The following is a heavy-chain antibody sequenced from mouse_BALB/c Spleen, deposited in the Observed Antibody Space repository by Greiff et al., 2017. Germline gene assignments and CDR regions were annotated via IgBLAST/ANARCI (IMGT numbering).Heavy chain of an antibody. Sequence: EVQLQESGPGLVKPSQSLSLTCSVTGYSITSGYYWNWIRQFPGNKLEWMGYISYDGSNNYNPSLKNRISITRDTSKNQFFLKLNSVTTEDTATYYCATYDGYWYFDVWGAGTTVTVSS. D-gene: IGHD2-3*01. V-gene: IGHV3-6*02. J-gene: IGHJ1*01. CDR3: ATYDGYWYFDV. CDR1: GYSITSGYY. CDR2: ISYDGSN.